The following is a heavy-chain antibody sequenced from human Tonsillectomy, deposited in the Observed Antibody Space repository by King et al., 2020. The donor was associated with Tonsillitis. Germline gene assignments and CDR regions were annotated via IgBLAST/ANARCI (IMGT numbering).Heavy chain of an antibody. CDR3: ANDQQYVAGGH. CDR1: GFTFSNYG. V-gene: IGHV3-30*18. J-gene: IGHJ4*02. Sequence: VQLVESGGGVVQPGGSLRLSCAASGFTFSNYGMHWVRQAPGKGLEWVSVISSDGGIQFYADSVKGRFTISRDNSEKTLYLPMNSLRLEDAAVYFCANDQQYVAGGHWGQGPLVTVSS. D-gene: IGHD2/OR15-2a*01. CDR2: ISSDGGIQ.